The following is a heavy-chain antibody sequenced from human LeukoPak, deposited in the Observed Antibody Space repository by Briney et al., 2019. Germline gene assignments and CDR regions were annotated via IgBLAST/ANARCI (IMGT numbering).Heavy chain of an antibody. CDR3: ARYIAVVGTRVGFDH. D-gene: IGHD6-13*01. Sequence: SETLSLTCTVSGGSISSNSYYWGWIRQPPGKGLEWIGSIYYSGSTNYNPSLKSRVTISVDTSKNQFSLKLSSVTAADTAVYYCARYIAVVGTRVGFDHWGQGTLVTVSS. J-gene: IGHJ4*02. V-gene: IGHV4-39*07. CDR1: GGSISSNSYY. CDR2: IYYSGST.